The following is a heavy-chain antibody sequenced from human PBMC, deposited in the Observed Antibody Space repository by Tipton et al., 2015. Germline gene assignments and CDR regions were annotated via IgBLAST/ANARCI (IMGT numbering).Heavy chain of an antibody. CDR3: AKGGIVGAPWNWFDP. CDR2: IYPGGNT. Sequence: SLRLSCVVSGLTVGSNYMSWVRQAPGKGLEWVSIIYPGGNTYYADSVKGRFTISRDNSKNTLYLQMNSLRAEDTAVYYCAKGGIVGAPWNWFDPWGQGTLVTVSS. V-gene: IGHV3-53*01. D-gene: IGHD1-26*01. J-gene: IGHJ5*02. CDR1: GLTVGSNY.